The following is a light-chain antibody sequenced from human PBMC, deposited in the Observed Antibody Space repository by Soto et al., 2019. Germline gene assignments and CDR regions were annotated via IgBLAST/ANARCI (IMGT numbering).Light chain of an antibody. CDR3: HQYNSSPLT. V-gene: IGKV3-20*01. CDR1: QSVRSSY. J-gene: IGKJ4*01. CDR2: GAS. Sequence: EIVLTQSPGTLSLSPGERATLSCRASQSVRSSYLAWYQQKPGQAPRLLIYGASSRATGIPDRFSGSGSGAEFTLSISSLQSEDFAVYYCHQYNSSPLTFGGGTKVDIK.